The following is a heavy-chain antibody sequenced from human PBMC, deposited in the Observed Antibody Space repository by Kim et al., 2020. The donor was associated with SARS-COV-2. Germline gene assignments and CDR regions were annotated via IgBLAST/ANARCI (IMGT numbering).Heavy chain of an antibody. CDR1: GGSISSSSYY. Sequence: SETLSLTCTVSGGSISSSSYYWGWIRQPPGKGLEWIGSIYYSGSTYYNPSLKSRVTISVDTSKNQFSLKLSSVTAADTAVYYCAREIYCSGGSCYPVGAFDIWGQGTMVTVSS. V-gene: IGHV4-39*07. J-gene: IGHJ3*02. CDR3: AREIYCSGGSCYPVGAFDI. D-gene: IGHD2-15*01. CDR2: IYYSGST.